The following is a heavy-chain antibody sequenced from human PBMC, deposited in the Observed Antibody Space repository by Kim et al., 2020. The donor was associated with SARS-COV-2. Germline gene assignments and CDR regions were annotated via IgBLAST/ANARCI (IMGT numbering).Heavy chain of an antibody. CDR3: TTDSERWLPQALDY. CDR2: IKSKTDGGTT. CDR1: GFTFSHVW. D-gene: IGHD5-12*01. Sequence: GGSLRLSCAASGFTFSHVWLSWVRQAPGRGLEWVGRIKSKTDGGTTDYAAPVKGRFTISRDDSKNTLYLQMNSLKTDDTAVYYCTTDSERWLPQALDYWGERTLCTVSP. J-gene: IGHJ4*02. V-gene: IGHV3-15*01.